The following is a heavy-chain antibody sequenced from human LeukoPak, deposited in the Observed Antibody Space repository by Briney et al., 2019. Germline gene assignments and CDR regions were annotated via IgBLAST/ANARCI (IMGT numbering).Heavy chain of an antibody. Sequence: GALRLSCAASGFTFSSYAMSWVRQAPGRGLEWVSAISGSGGSTYYADSVKGRFTISRDNSKNTLYLQMNSLRAEDTAVYYCAKDRAYYDSSGYLFDYWGQGTLVTVSS. CDR2: ISGSGGST. J-gene: IGHJ4*02. V-gene: IGHV3-23*01. CDR3: AKDRAYYDSSGYLFDY. CDR1: GFTFSSYA. D-gene: IGHD3-22*01.